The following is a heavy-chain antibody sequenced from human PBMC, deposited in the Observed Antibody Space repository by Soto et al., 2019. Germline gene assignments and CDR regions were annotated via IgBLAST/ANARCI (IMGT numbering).Heavy chain of an antibody. J-gene: IGHJ6*02. CDR3: ARERSTYYYGSGSYFPPMDV. CDR2: IIPIFGTA. D-gene: IGHD3-10*01. Sequence: WASVKVSCKASGGTFSSYAISWVRQAPGQGLEWMGGIIPIFGTANYAQKFQGRVTITADESTSTAYMELSSLRSEDTAVYYCARERSTYYYGSGSYFPPMDVWGQGTTVTVSS. V-gene: IGHV1-69*13. CDR1: GGTFSSYA.